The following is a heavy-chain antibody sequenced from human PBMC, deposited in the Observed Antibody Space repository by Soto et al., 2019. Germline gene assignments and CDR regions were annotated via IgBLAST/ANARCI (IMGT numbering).Heavy chain of an antibody. CDR3: ARQPKDAFDI. CDR2: IYYSGST. J-gene: IGHJ3*02. V-gene: IGHV4-39*01. Sequence: SETLCLTCTVSGGSISSSSYYWGWIRQPPGKGLEWIGSIYYSGSTYYNPSLKSRVTISVDTSKNQFSLKLSSVTAADTAVYYCARQPKDAFDIWGQGTMVTVSS. CDR1: GGSISSSSYY.